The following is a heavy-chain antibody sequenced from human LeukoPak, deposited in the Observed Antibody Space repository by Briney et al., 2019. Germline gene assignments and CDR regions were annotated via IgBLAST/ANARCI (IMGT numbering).Heavy chain of an antibody. Sequence: SETLSLTCTVSGGSISSGGYYWSWIRQPPGKGLEWIGYIYHSGSTYYNPSLKSRVTISVDRSKNQFSLKLSSVTAADTAVYYCARDPAGVGATADWGQGTLVTVSS. CDR3: ARDPAGVGATAD. CDR2: IYHSGST. D-gene: IGHD1-26*01. J-gene: IGHJ4*02. V-gene: IGHV4-30-2*01. CDR1: GGSISSGGYY.